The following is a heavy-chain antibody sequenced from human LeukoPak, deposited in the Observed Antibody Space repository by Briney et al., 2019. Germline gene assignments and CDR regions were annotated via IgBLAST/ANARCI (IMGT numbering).Heavy chain of an antibody. CDR2: IYYSGST. Sequence: PSETLSVTCTGSGDSISSSSYYWGWIRQPPGKGLEWIGSIYYSGSTYYNPSLKSQVTISVDTSKNQFSLKLTSVTAADTAVYYCARGYSSSWYLNWFDPWGQGTLVTVSS. CDR3: ARGYSSSWYLNWFDP. CDR1: GDSISSSSYY. D-gene: IGHD6-13*01. J-gene: IGHJ5*02. V-gene: IGHV4-39*07.